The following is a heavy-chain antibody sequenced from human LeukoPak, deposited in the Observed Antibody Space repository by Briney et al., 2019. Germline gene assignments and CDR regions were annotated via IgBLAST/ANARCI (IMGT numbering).Heavy chain of an antibody. V-gene: IGHV4-34*01. CDR1: GGSFNDYY. CDR3: ARQRIFDV. CDR2: ISPTGST. D-gene: IGHD1-1*01. J-gene: IGHJ6*04. Sequence: SETLSLTCTVYGGSFNDYYWNWIRQPPGKGLEWIGEISPTGSTNYNPSLKSRVTISVDTSRSQFSLKLSSVTAADTAVYYCARQRIFDVWGKGTTVTVSS.